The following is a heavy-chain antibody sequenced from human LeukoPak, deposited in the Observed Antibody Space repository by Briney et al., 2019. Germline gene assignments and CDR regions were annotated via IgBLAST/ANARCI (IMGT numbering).Heavy chain of an antibody. CDR1: GGSFSGYY. CDR3: ARGGVASYYYYYMDV. Sequence: PSETLSLTCALYGGSFSGYYWSWIRQPPGKGLEWIGEINHSGSTNYNPSLKSRVTISVDTSKNQFSLKLSSVTAADTAVYYCARGGVASYYYYYMDVWGKGTTVTVSS. D-gene: IGHD3-3*01. CDR2: INHSGST. V-gene: IGHV4-34*01. J-gene: IGHJ6*03.